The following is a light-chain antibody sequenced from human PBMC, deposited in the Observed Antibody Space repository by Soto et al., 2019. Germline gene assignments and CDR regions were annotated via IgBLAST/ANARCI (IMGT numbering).Light chain of an antibody. J-gene: IGLJ1*01. Sequence: QSALTQPASVSGSPGQSITISCTGTSSDVGAYIYVSWYQHHPGKAPKVMIYEVTNRPSGVSDRFSGPKSGNTASLTISGLQAEDEADYYCCSYTSSRTYVFGTGTKVTVL. CDR1: SSDVGAYIY. CDR2: EVT. V-gene: IGLV2-14*01. CDR3: CSYTSSRTYV.